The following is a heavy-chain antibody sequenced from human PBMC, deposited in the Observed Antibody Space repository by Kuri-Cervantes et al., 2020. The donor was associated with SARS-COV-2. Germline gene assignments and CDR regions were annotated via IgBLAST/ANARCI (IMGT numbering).Heavy chain of an antibody. D-gene: IGHD3-10*01. V-gene: IGHV3-11*06. CDR2: ISSSSSYT. CDR3: AIGRGVRGVPLGQFDY. CDR1: GFTFSDYY. J-gene: IGHJ4*02. Sequence: GESLKISCAASGFTFSDYYMSWIRQAPGKGLEWVSYISSSSSYTNYADSVKDRFTISGGNAKNSLYLQMNSLRAEDTAVYYCAIGRGVRGVPLGQFDYWGQGTLVTVSS.